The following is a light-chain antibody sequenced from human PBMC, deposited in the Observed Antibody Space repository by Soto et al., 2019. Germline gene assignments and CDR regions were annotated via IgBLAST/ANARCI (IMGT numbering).Light chain of an antibody. CDR2: DAS. CDR3: QQRSNWRPT. J-gene: IGKJ4*01. Sequence: EIVLTQSPATLSLSPGERATLSCRASQSVSSYLAWYQQKPGQAPRLLIYDASNRATGIPARFSGSGSGTDFTLTISGLEPEDFAVYYCQQRSNWRPTFGGGTKVKIK. V-gene: IGKV3-11*01. CDR1: QSVSSY.